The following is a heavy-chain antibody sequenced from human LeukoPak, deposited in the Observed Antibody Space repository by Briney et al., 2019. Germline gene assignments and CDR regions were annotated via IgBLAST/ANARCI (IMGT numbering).Heavy chain of an antibody. CDR3: AGYCSGGSCYYSDY. CDR2: IYYSGST. CDR1: GGSISSSSYY. Sequence: SETLSLTCTVSGGSISSSSYYWGWIRQPPGKGLEWIGSIYYSGSTYYNPSLKSRVTISVDTSKNQFSLKLSSVTAADTAVYYCAGYCSGGSCYYSDYWGQGTLVTVSS. D-gene: IGHD2-15*01. V-gene: IGHV4-39*01. J-gene: IGHJ4*02.